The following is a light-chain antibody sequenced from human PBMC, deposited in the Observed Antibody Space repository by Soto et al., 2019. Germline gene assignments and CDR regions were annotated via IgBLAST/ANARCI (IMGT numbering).Light chain of an antibody. Sequence: EIVLTQSPGTLSLSPGERATLSCRASQSFSSSYLAWYQQQPGQAPRLLIYDTSTRATGSPATFSGSGSGTDFTLTISRLEPEDFAMYYCHQYGSSPPVTFGQWTRLEIK. CDR3: HQYGSSPPVT. CDR2: DTS. J-gene: IGKJ5*01. CDR1: QSFSSSY. V-gene: IGKV3-20*01.